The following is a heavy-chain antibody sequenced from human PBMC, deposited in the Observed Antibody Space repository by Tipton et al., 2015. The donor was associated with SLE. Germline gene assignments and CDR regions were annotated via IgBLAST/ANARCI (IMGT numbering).Heavy chain of an antibody. V-gene: IGHV4-59*01. CDR3: ASSPGVTLFRVVTYFDL. CDR2: MYYSGST. Sequence: TLSLTCTVSGGSISSYYWSWIRQPPGKGLEWIGYMYYSGSTNYNPSLKSRVTISVDTSKNQLSLKLSSVTAADTAVYYCASSPGVTLFRVVTYFDLWGQGILVTVSS. CDR1: GGSISSYY. D-gene: IGHD3-3*01. J-gene: IGHJ4*02.